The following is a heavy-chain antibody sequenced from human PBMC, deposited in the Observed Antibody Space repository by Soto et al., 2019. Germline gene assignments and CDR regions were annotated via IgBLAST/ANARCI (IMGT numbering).Heavy chain of an antibody. D-gene: IGHD3-22*01. J-gene: IGHJ4*02. CDR2: IYYGGSP. CDR3: AGQSGSGYYTVAY. CDR1: GGSISSSTYY. V-gene: IGHV4-39*01. Sequence: QLQLQESGPGLVKPSETLSLTCTVSGGSISSSTYYWGWIRQPPGQGLEWIGNIYYGGSPYYNPSLKSRVTASVDTSKNQFSLKLSSVTAADTAVYYCAGQSGSGYYTVAYWGQGTLVTVSS.